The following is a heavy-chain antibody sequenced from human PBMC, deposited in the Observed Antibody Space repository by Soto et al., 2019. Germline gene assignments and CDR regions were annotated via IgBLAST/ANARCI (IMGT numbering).Heavy chain of an antibody. J-gene: IGHJ3*02. CDR3: ARDEGDDYGDGPAFDI. Sequence: GGSLRLSCAASGFTFSSYWMSWVRQAPGKGLEWVANIKQDGSEKYYVDSVKGRFTISRDNAKKSLYLQMNSLRAEDTAVYYCARDEGDDYGDGPAFDIWGQGTMVTVSS. CDR2: IKQDGSEK. V-gene: IGHV3-7*01. D-gene: IGHD4-17*01. CDR1: GFTFSSYW.